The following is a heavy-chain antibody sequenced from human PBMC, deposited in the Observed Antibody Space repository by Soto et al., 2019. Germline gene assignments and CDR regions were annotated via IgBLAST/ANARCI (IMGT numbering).Heavy chain of an antibody. D-gene: IGHD3-9*01. CDR2: ISGSGGST. V-gene: IGHV3-23*01. J-gene: IGHJ6*02. Sequence: PGGSLRLSCAASGFTFSSYAMSWVRQAPGKGLEWVSAISGSGGSTYYADSVKGRFTISRDNSKNTLYLQMNSLRAEDTAVYYCAKDGGYDILTGWGMDVWGQGTTVTVSS. CDR3: AKDGGYDILTGWGMDV. CDR1: GFTFSSYA.